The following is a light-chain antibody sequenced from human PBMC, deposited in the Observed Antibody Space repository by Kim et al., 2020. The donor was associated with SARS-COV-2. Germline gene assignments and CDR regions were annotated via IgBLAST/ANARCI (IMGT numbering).Light chain of an antibody. V-gene: IGKV3-11*01. CDR3: QQRSNWPLYT. CDR2: DAS. J-gene: IGKJ2*01. CDR1: QSVSSY. Sequence: LSPGERAPLSCRASQSVSSYLAWYQQKPGQAPRLLIYDASNRATGIPARFSGSWSGTDFTLTISSLEPEDFAVYYCQQRSNWPLYTFGQGTKLEI.